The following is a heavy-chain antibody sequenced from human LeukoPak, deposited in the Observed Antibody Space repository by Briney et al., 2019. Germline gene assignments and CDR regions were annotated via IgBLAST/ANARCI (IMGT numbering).Heavy chain of an antibody. CDR1: GFTFSSYE. V-gene: IGHV3-48*03. J-gene: IGHJ3*02. CDR2: ISSSGSTI. CDR3: ARFHSSEQRLVPGNDAFDI. Sequence: GSLRLSCAASGFTFSSYEMNWVRQAPGKGLEWVSYISSSGSTIYYADSVKGRFTISRDNAKNSLYLQMNSLRAEDTAVYYCARFHSSEQRLVPGNDAFDIWGQGTMVTVSS. D-gene: IGHD6-13*01.